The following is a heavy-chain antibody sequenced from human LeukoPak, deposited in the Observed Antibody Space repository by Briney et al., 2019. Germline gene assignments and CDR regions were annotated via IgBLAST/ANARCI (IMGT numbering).Heavy chain of an antibody. CDR2: IYTSGST. Sequence: SETLSLTCTVSGGSISSYYWSWIRQPAGKGLEWIGRIYTSGSTNYNPSLKSRVTMSVDTSKNQFSLKLSSVTAADTAVYYCARDGYSSSWYGGNWFDPWGQGTLVTVSS. J-gene: IGHJ5*02. CDR1: GGSISSYY. V-gene: IGHV4-4*07. D-gene: IGHD6-13*01. CDR3: ARDGYSSSWYGGNWFDP.